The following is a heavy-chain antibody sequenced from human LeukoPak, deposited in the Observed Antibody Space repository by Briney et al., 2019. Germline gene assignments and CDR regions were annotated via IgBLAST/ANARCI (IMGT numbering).Heavy chain of an antibody. J-gene: IGHJ4*02. CDR3: ARGTVTTSVPLRPSAFDY. V-gene: IGHV4-34*01. D-gene: IGHD4-17*01. CDR2: INHSGST. CDR1: GGSFSGYY. Sequence: SETLSLTCAVYGGSFSGYYWSWIRQPPGKGLEWIGEINHSGSTNYNPSLKSRVTISVDTPKNQFSLKLSSVTAADTAVYYCARGTVTTSVPLRPSAFDYWGQGTLVTVSS.